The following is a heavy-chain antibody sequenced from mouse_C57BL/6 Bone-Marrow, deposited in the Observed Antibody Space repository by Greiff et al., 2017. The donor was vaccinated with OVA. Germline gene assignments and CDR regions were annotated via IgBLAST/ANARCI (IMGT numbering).Heavy chain of an antibody. CDR1: GFTFTDYY. J-gene: IGHJ1*03. Sequence: EVMLVESGGGLVQPGGSLSLSCAASGFTFTDYYMSWVRQPPGKALEWLGFIRNKANGYTTEYSASVKGRFTISRDNSQSILYLQMNALRAEDSATYYCARWLIKDWYVDVWGTGTTVTVSS. V-gene: IGHV7-3*01. D-gene: IGHD2-4*01. CDR3: ARWLIKDWYVDV. CDR2: IRNKANGYTT.